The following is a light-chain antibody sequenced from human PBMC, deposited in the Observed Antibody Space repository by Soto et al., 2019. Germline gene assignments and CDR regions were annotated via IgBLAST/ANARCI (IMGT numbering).Light chain of an antibody. J-gene: IGKJ1*01. CDR1: QSVYNY. CDR3: QQRANWPGT. Sequence: EIVLTQSPGTLSLSPGERATLSCRASQSVYNYLAWYQQKPGQAPRLLIYDVSDRATGLPDRFSGSGSGTDFTLTISSLEPEDSAISYCQQRANWPGTFGQGTKVDIK. CDR2: DVS. V-gene: IGKV3-11*01.